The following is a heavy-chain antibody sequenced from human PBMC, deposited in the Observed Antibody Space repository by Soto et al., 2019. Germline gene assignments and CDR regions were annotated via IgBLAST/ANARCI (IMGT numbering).Heavy chain of an antibody. D-gene: IGHD3-9*01. CDR3: AKASYDILTGYSPDY. J-gene: IGHJ4*02. CDR2: ISGSSSTI. CDR1: GFTFSSYS. V-gene: IGHV3-48*01. Sequence: GGSLRLSCAASGFTFSSYSMNWVRQAPGKGLEWVSYISGSSSTIYYADSVKGRFTISRDNSKNTLYLQMNSLRAEDTAVYYCAKASYDILTGYSPDYWGQGTLVTVSS.